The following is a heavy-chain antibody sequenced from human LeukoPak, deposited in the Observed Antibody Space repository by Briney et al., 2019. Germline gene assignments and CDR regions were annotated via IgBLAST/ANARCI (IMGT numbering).Heavy chain of an antibody. Sequence: GESLKISCKGSGYSFNSYWIGWVRQMPGKGLEWMGIIYPGDSDTRYSPSFQGQVTISADKSISTAYLQWSSLKASDTAMYYCARQDGSDTAMDYETDYWGQGTLVTVSS. V-gene: IGHV5-51*01. CDR1: GYSFNSYW. J-gene: IGHJ4*02. CDR2: IYPGDSDT. CDR3: ARQDGSDTAMDYETDY. D-gene: IGHD5-18*01.